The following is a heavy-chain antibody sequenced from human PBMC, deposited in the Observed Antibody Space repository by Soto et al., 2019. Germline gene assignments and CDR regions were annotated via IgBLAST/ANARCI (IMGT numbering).Heavy chain of an antibody. V-gene: IGHV4-34*01. CDR3: AIVAGSTGTAGFYY. D-gene: IGHD1-1*01. CDR2: INDSGNI. Sequence: SETLSLTCAVYGASFSGYQWTWIRQTPGKGLEWIGEINDSGNINYNPSLKSRVTISLDTPKKQISLKLSSVTAADSAVYYCAIVAGSTGTAGFYYCGQRTMVPVSS. J-gene: IGHJ4*02. CDR1: GASFSGYQ.